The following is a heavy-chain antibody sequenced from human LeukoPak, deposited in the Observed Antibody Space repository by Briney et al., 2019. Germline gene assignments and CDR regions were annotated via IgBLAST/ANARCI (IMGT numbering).Heavy chain of an antibody. D-gene: IGHD3-3*01. V-gene: IGHV3-33*01. Sequence: GGSLRLSCAASGFTFSSYGMHWVRQAPGKGLEWVAVIWYDGSNKYYADSVKGRFTISRDNSKNTLYLQMNSLRAEDTAVYYCARERGIFGVVIPFDYWGRGTLVTVSS. CDR3: ARERGIFGVVIPFDY. CDR2: IWYDGSNK. J-gene: IGHJ4*02. CDR1: GFTFSSYG.